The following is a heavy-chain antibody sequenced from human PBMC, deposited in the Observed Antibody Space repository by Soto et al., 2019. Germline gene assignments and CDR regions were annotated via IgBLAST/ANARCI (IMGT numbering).Heavy chain of an antibody. V-gene: IGHV3-7*01. J-gene: IGHJ3*01. D-gene: IGHD3-10*01. CDR2: IREDGNEF. Sequence: VGSLRLSCVASGFTLGNYWMAWVRQAPGKRLEFVANIREDGNEFNHVGSVRGRFTISRDNTRKSLFLPMDSLRDEDTAVYYCATDQWGGAFDVGGQGTMVTVSS. CDR3: ATDQWGGAFDV. CDR1: GFTLGNYW.